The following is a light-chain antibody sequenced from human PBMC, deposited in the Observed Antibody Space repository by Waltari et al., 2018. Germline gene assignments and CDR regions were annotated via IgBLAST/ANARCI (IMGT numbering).Light chain of an antibody. CDR3: QQYNNWPET. CDR1: QSVSTN. V-gene: IGKV3-15*01. CDR2: GAS. J-gene: IGKJ2*01. Sequence: EIVMTQSPATLSVSPGERATLSCRASQSVSTNLAWYQQKPGQPPRLLIHGASTRSTGVPARFSVSGSGTEFTLTISSLQSEDFAIYYCQQYNNWPETFGQGTKLEIK.